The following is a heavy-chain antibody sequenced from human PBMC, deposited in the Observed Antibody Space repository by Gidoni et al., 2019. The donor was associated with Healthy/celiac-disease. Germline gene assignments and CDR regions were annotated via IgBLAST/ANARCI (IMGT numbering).Heavy chain of an antibody. CDR2: IYPGYSDT. CDR3: ARTSSSWSPTIDY. CDR1: GYSFTSYW. V-gene: IGHV5-51*01. D-gene: IGHD6-13*01. Sequence: EVQLVQSGAAVKKPGESLKISCKGSGYSFTSYWIGWVRQMPGKGLEWVGFIYPGYSDTRYSPSFQGQVTISADKSISTAYLQWSSLKASDTAMYYCARTSSSWSPTIDYWGQGTLVTVSS. J-gene: IGHJ4*02.